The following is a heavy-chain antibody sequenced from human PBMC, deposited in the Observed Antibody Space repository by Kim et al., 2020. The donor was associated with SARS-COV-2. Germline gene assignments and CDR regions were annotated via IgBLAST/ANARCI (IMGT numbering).Heavy chain of an antibody. J-gene: IGHJ4*02. Sequence: STYYTPSLKSRVTLSVDTSKIQFSRKLNSVTAADTAVYFCARGPLPFLESWGQGTLVTVSS. CDR3: ARGPLPFLES. D-gene: IGHD3-3*01. V-gene: IGHV4-31*02. CDR2: ST.